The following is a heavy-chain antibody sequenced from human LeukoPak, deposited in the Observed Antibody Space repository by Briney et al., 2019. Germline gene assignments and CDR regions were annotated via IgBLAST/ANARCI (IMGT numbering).Heavy chain of an antibody. V-gene: IGHV1-18*01. D-gene: IGHD5-24*01. CDR1: GYTFTSYG. CDR3: ARDSSRRMATIGDFDY. CDR2: ISAYNGNT. J-gene: IGHJ4*02. Sequence: ASVKVSCKASGYTFTSYGISWVRQAPGQGLEWMGWISAYNGNTNYAQKLQGRVTMTTDTSMSTAYMELRSLRSDDTAVYYCARDSSRRMATIGDFDYWGQGTLVTVSS.